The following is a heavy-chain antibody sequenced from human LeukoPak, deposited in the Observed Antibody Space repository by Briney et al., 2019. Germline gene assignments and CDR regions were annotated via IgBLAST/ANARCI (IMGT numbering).Heavy chain of an antibody. CDR3: ARYVPVRTGTTRASFDY. V-gene: IGHV4-34*10. D-gene: IGHD1-1*01. CDR2: ISHSGTT. CDR1: GGSFSDYD. J-gene: IGHJ4*02. Sequence: RPSETLSLTCAVYGGSFSDYDWSWIRQPPGKGLEWMGEISHSGTTNCDPSLKSRISMSIDTSRSQFSLNLRSVTAADTAVYYCARYVPVRTGTTRASFDYWGLGTLVTVSS.